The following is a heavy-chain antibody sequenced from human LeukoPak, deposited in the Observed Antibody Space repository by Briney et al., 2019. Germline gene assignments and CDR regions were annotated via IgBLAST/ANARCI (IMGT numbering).Heavy chain of an antibody. D-gene: IGHD3-3*01. V-gene: IGHV3-30*03. CDR1: GFTFSSYD. Sequence: PGGSLRLSCAASGFTFSSYDMHWVRQAPGKGLEWVALISYDGSNKYFADSVKGRFTISRDNSKNTLYLQMNSLRAEDTAVYYCARGIRSYYMDVWGKGTTVTVSS. CDR3: ARGIRSYYMDV. J-gene: IGHJ6*03. CDR2: ISYDGSNK.